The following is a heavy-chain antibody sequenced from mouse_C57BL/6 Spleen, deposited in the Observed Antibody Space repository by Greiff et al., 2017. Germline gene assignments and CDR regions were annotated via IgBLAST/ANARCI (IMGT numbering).Heavy chain of an antibody. CDR2: IYPGDGDT. CDR3: ARGDDGYRFAY. CDR1: GYAFSSSW. D-gene: IGHD2-3*01. V-gene: IGHV1-82*01. Sequence: VQLQESGPELVKPGASVKISCKASGYAFSSSWMNWVKQRPGKGLEWIGRIYPGDGDTNYNGKFKGKATLTADKSSSTAYMQLSSLTSEDSAVYFCARGDDGYRFAYWGQGTLVTVSA. J-gene: IGHJ3*01.